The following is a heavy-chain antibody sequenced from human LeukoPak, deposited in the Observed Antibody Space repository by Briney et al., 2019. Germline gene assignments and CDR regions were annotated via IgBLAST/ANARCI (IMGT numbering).Heavy chain of an antibody. CDR3: ARDRGYYYYYYMDV. Sequence: GGSLTLSCTTSGFTFTTYWMSWVRQAPGKGLEWVANIKTDGSEKNYVDSVKGRFTISRDNAKNSLYLQMNSLRAEDTAVYYCARDRGYYYYYYMDVWGKGTTVTVSS. CDR1: GFTFTTYW. V-gene: IGHV3-7*01. J-gene: IGHJ6*03. CDR2: IKTDGSEK. D-gene: IGHD3-10*01.